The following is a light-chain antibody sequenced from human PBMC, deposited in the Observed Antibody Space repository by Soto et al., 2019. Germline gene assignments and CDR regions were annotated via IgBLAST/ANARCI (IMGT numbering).Light chain of an antibody. CDR2: DVS. Sequence: QSVLTQPASVSGSPGQSITISCTGTTSDIGDSKYVSWYQQHPGKAPKLMIYDVSNRPSGVSNRFSGSKSGNTASLTISGLQAEDEADDYCSSYTSSGTVLFGGGTKLTVL. V-gene: IGLV2-14*03. J-gene: IGLJ3*02. CDR3: SSYTSSGTVL. CDR1: TSDIGDSKY.